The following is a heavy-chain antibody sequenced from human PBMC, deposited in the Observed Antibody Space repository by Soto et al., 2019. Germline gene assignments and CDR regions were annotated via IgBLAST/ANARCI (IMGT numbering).Heavy chain of an antibody. J-gene: IGHJ3*02. CDR3: AKDKPGTTAFDI. V-gene: IGHV3-23*01. Sequence: GGSLRLSCAASGFTFRSYALSWVRQSPGKGLEWVSAISESGGNTYYADSVKGRFTISRDNSKNTLYLQMNSLRAEDTAVYYCAKDKPGTTAFDIWGRGTLVTVSS. CDR1: GFTFRSYA. D-gene: IGHD1-1*01. CDR2: ISESGGNT.